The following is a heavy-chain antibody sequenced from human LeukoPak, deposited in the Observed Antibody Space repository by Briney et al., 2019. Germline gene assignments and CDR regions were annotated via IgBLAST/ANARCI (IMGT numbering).Heavy chain of an antibody. CDR3: ASNRSGSYFDY. V-gene: IGHV4-59*08. Sequence: SKTLSLTCTISGGSISSYYWSWIRQPPGKGLEWIGYIYYSGSTNYNPSLKSRVTISVDTSKNQFSLKLSSVTAADTAVYYCASNRSGSYFDYWGQGTLVTVSS. D-gene: IGHD3-10*01. CDR2: IYYSGST. CDR1: GGSISSYY. J-gene: IGHJ4*02.